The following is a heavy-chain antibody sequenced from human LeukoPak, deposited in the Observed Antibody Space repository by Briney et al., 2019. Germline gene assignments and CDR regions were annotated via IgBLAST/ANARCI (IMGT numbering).Heavy chain of an antibody. D-gene: IGHD2-15*01. Sequence: PSETLSLTCTVSGGSISSYYWSWIRQPPGKGLEWIGYIYYSGSTNYNPSLKSRVTIPVDTSKNQFSLKLSSVTAADTAVYYCARGRPVAATHSWGQGTLVTVSS. CDR3: ARGRPVAATHS. J-gene: IGHJ4*02. CDR1: GGSISSYY. V-gene: IGHV4-59*01. CDR2: IYYSGST.